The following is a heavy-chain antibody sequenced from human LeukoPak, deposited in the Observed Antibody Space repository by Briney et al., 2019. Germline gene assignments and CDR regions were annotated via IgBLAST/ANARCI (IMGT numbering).Heavy chain of an antibody. CDR2: IKQDGSEK. D-gene: IGHD1-7*01. CDR3: ARAGSNWNYVY. CDR1: GFTFRGFL. Sequence: GGSLRLSCAASGFTFRGFLMSWVRQTPGKGLEWVANIKQDGSEKYYADSVKGRFTISRDNTKSSLSLQMNSLRAEDTAVYYCARAGSNWNYVYWGQGTLVTVSS. V-gene: IGHV3-7*01. J-gene: IGHJ4*02.